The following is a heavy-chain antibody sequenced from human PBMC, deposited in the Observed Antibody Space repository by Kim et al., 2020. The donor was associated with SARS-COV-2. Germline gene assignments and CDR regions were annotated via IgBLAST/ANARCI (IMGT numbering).Heavy chain of an antibody. Sequence: YAPKFQGRVTMTRNTSISTAYMELSSLRSEDTAVYYCARVKRGLYSGFDIWGQGTMVTVSS. CDR3: ARVKRGLYSGFDI. D-gene: IGHD2-8*01. V-gene: IGHV1-8*01. J-gene: IGHJ3*02.